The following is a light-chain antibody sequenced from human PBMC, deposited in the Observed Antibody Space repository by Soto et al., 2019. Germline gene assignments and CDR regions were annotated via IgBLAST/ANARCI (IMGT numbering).Light chain of an antibody. Sequence: EIVLTQSPATLSLARGERATLSCRASQSVSSYLAWYQQKPGQAPRLLIYDASNRATGIPARFSGSGSGTDFTLTISSLEPEDFAVYYCQQRINWPITFGQGTRLEIK. CDR3: QQRINWPIT. CDR1: QSVSSY. J-gene: IGKJ5*01. V-gene: IGKV3-11*01. CDR2: DAS.